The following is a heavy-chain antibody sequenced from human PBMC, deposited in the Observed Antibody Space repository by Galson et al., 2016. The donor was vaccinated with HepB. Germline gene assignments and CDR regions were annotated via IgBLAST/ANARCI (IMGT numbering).Heavy chain of an antibody. CDR1: GFTFSAYP. Sequence: SLRLSCAASGFTFSAYPMHWVRQAPGEGLVWISRIVTDGSGTLYADSVKGRFTISRDNAKNTLFLQMNSLRADDTAVYYCGRGSKYGFDMWGQGTMVTVSS. J-gene: IGHJ3*02. V-gene: IGHV3-74*01. CDR2: IVTDGSGT. CDR3: GRGSKYGFDM.